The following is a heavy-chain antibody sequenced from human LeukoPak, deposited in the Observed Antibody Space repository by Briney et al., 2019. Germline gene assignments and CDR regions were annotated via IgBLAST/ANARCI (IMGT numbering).Heavy chain of an antibody. CDR2: INHNGNVN. CDR1: GFIFSNYG. D-gene: IGHD3-3*01. V-gene: IGHV3-7*03. Sequence: GGSLRLSCAASGFIFSNYGMNWARQAPGKGLEWVASINHNGNVNYYVDSVKGRFTISRDNAKNSLYLQMSNLRAEDTAVYFCARDEAIFGAGYYYGMDVWGQGTTVTVSS. CDR3: ARDEAIFGAGYYYGMDV. J-gene: IGHJ6*02.